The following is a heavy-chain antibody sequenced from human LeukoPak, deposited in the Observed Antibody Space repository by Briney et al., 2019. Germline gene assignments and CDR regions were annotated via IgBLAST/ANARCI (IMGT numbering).Heavy chain of an antibody. CDR3: ARAGIPWNPADC. Sequence: SETLSLTCTVSGGSISSYYWSWIRQPPGKGLEWIGYIYYSGSTNYNPSLKSRVTISVDTSKNQFSLKLSSVTVADTAVYYCARAGIPWNPADCWGQGTLVIVSS. CDR1: GGSISSYY. D-gene: IGHD1-14*01. J-gene: IGHJ4*02. V-gene: IGHV4-59*01. CDR2: IYYSGST.